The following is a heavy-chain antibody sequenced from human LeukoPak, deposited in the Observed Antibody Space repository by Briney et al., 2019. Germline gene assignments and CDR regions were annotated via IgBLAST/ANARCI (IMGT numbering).Heavy chain of an antibody. J-gene: IGHJ6*03. CDR3: ARDQANDFWSGYSYYYYYMDV. CDR2: IWYDGSKT. V-gene: IGHV3-33*01. CDR1: GFTFSNHG. Sequence: GGSLRLSCAASGFTFSNHGFHWVRQAPGKGLEGVAVIWYDGSKTFYADSVKGRFTISRDNAKNSLYLQMNSLRAEDTAVYYCARDQANDFWSGYSYYYYYMDVWGKGTTVTVSS. D-gene: IGHD3-3*01.